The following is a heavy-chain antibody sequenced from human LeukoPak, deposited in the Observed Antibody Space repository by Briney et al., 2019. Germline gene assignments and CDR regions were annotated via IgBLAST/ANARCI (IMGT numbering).Heavy chain of an antibody. Sequence: APVKVSCKASGYTFTSYGISWVRQAPGQGLEWMGWISAYNGNTNYAQKLQGRVTMTTDTSTSTAYMELRSLRSDDTAVYYCARDSYYSSSWYGNWFDPWGQGTLVTVSS. D-gene: IGHD6-13*01. CDR1: GYTFTSYG. CDR3: ARDSYYSSSWYGNWFDP. CDR2: ISAYNGNT. V-gene: IGHV1-18*01. J-gene: IGHJ5*02.